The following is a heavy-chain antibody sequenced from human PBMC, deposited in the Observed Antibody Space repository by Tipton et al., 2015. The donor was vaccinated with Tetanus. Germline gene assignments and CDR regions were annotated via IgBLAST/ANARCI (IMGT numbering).Heavy chain of an antibody. D-gene: IGHD3-10*01. Sequence: LRLSCTVSGGSMSTYYWSWIRQPPGKGLEWIGYVYYTGSTDYNPSLKSRVTISVDTSKSQFSLRLTSVAAADTAVYYCARSKLLWFGESLSGFDSWGQGTLVTVSA. CDR2: VYYTGST. J-gene: IGHJ4*02. CDR3: ARSKLLWFGESLSGFDS. CDR1: GGSMSTYY. V-gene: IGHV4-59*01.